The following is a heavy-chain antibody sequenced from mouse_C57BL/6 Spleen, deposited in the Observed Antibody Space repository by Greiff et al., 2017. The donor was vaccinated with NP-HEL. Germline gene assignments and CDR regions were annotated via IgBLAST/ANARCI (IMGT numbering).Heavy chain of an antibody. Sequence: VQLQQPGAELVKPGASVKMSCKASGYTFTSYWITWVKQRPGQGLEWIGDIYPGSGSTNYNEKFKSKATLTVDTSSSTAYMQLSSLTSEDSAVYYCARSGGNYVRYYAMDYWGQGTSVTVSS. CDR1: GYTFTSYW. D-gene: IGHD2-1*01. CDR2: IYPGSGST. CDR3: ARSGGNYVRYYAMDY. J-gene: IGHJ4*01. V-gene: IGHV1-55*01.